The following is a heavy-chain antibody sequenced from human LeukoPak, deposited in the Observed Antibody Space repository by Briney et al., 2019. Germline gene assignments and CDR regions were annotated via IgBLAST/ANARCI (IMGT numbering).Heavy chain of an antibody. CDR1: GFTVSSNY. D-gene: IGHD4-17*01. CDR3: ARGRTTAAYDY. CDR2: IYSGGST. V-gene: IGHV3-53*01. Sequence: GGSLRLSCAASGFTVSSNYMSWVRQAPGKGLEWVSVIYSGGSTYYADSVKGRFTISRDNSKNTLYLQMNSLRVEDTAVYYCARGRTTAAYDYWGQGTLVTVSS. J-gene: IGHJ4*02.